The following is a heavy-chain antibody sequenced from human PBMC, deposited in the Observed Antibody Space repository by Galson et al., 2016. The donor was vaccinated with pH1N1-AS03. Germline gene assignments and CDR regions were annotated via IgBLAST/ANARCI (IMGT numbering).Heavy chain of an antibody. Sequence: SCAASGFALIDYSMHWVRQAPGKGLEWVSSIDPTSTYIYYADSPTGRFPISRDNAFNSLYLQMNSLRVDDTAVYFFTRSAPRGGHEPFDFWGQGTLVTVSP. J-gene: IGHJ4*02. CDR3: TRSAPRGGHEPFDF. D-gene: IGHD5-12*01. CDR2: IDPTSTYI. V-gene: IGHV3-21*01. CDR1: GFALIDYS.